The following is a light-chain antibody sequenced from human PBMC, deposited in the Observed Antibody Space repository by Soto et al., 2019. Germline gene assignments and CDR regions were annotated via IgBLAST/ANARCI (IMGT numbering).Light chain of an antibody. CDR2: DVS. J-gene: IGLJ1*01. V-gene: IGLV2-14*01. CDR3: TSYTSSSTLV. Sequence: QSALTQPASVSGSPGQSITISCTGTSSDVGCYIYVSWYQQHPGKAPKFMIYDVSNRPSGVSNRFSGSKSGNTASLTISGLQAEDEADYYCTSYTSSSTLVFGTRTKLTVL. CDR1: SSDVGCYIY.